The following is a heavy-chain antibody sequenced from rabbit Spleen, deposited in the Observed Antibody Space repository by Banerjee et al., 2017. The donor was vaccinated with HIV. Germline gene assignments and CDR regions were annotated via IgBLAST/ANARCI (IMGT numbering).Heavy chain of an antibody. D-gene: IGHD4-1*01. V-gene: IGHV1S40*01. J-gene: IGHJ6*01. CDR2: IYTVTGKS. Sequence: QSLEESGGDLVKPGASLTLTCTASGFSFSSSFNLCWVRQAPGKGLEWIACIYTVTGKSVYASWAKGRFIMSRTSSTTVTLQMTSLTAADTATYFCARNANGGWDLWGPGTLVTVS. CDR3: ARNANGGWDL. CDR1: GFSFSSSFN.